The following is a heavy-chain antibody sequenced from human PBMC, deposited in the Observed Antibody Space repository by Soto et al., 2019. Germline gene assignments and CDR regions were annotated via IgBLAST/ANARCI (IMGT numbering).Heavy chain of an antibody. V-gene: IGHV3-53*01. J-gene: IGHJ5*02. CDR1: GFSVSSNY. Sequence: PGGSLRLSCAISGFSVSSNYLSWVRRAPGKGLEWVSVHYSGGSTYYADCVQGRFTISRDKSNNTLYLQMRRVRAEDTAIYFCARHRHPRGTVGATSPLDPWGQGTQVTVS. D-gene: IGHD1-26*01. CDR2: HYSGGST. CDR3: ARHRHPRGTVGATSPLDP.